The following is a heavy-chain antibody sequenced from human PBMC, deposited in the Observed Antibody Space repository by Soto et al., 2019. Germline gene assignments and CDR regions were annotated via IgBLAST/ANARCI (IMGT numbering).Heavy chain of an antibody. CDR3: AKFFVETGGSSGWPWTFHY. CDR1: GFTFSSYA. CDR2: ISGSGGTT. V-gene: IGHV3-23*01. Sequence: EVQLLESGGGLVQPGRSLRLSCAASGFTFSSYAMSWVRQAPGKGLEWVSAISGSGGTTYYAASVKGRFTISRDNSKNPLFLQMNGLRAEDTAVYYCAKFFVETGGSSGWPWTFHYWGHGTLVTVSS. D-gene: IGHD6-25*01. J-gene: IGHJ4*01.